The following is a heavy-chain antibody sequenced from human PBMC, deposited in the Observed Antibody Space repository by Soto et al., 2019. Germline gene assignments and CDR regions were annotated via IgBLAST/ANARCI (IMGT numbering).Heavy chain of an antibody. D-gene: IGHD2-15*01. CDR3: ARQDVVVVAAPHHYYYYYGMDV. CDR2: IYYSGST. CDR1: GGSISSYY. V-gene: IGHV4-59*08. J-gene: IGHJ6*01. Sequence: QVQLQESGPGLVKPSETLSLTCTVSGGSISSYYWSWIRQPPGKGLEWIGYIYYSGSTNYNPSLXXRVTISVDTSKNQFSLKLSSVTAADPAVYYCARQDVVVVAAPHHYYYYYGMDVW.